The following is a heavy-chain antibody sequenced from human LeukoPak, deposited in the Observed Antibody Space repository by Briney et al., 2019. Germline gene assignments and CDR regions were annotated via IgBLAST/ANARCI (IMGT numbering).Heavy chain of an antibody. CDR2: ISSNGGST. CDR1: GFTFSSYA. D-gene: IGHD5-24*01. V-gene: IGHV3-64D*06. CDR3: VKDRVATITDYFEH. Sequence: GGSLRLSCSASGFTFSSYAMHWVRQAPGKGPEYVSAISSNGGSTYYADSVKGRFTISRDNSKNTLFLQMSSLRAEDTAVYHCVKDRVATITDYFEHWGQGALVTVSS. J-gene: IGHJ4*02.